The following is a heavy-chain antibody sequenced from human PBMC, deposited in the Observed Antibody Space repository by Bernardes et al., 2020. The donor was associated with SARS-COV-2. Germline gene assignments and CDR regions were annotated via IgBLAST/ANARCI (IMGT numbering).Heavy chain of an antibody. CDR2: IYVSGST. CDR1: GGSIGSYY. V-gene: IGHV4-4*07. CDR3: ARDWRVWGGYNDAFDI. Sequence: SETLSLTCTVSGGSIGSYYWSWIRQSAGKGLEWIGRIYVSGSTDYNPSLKSRVAMSLDTSKNQFSLKLTSVTAADAAVYYCARDWRVWGGYNDAFDIWGQGTTVTVSS. D-gene: IGHD3-3*01. J-gene: IGHJ3*02.